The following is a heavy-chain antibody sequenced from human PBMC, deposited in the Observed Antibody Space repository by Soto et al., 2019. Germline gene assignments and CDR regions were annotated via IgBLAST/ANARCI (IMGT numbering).Heavy chain of an antibody. D-gene: IGHD3-3*01. Sequence: GGSLRLSCAASGFTSSSYAMHWVRQAPGKGLEWVAVISYDGSNKYYADSVKGRFTISRDNSKNTLYLQMNSLRAEDTAVYYCAGLRGITIFGVVIPGYYGMDVWGQGTTVTVS. CDR2: ISYDGSNK. V-gene: IGHV3-30-3*01. J-gene: IGHJ6*02. CDR1: GFTSSSYA. CDR3: AGLRGITIFGVVIPGYYGMDV.